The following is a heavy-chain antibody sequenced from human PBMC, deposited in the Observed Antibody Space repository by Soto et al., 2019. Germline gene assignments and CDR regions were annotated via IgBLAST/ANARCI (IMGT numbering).Heavy chain of an antibody. CDR2: INLHSGDT. D-gene: IGHD4-17*01. Sequence: QVHLVQSGAEVKKPGASVKVSCKTSGYNFIGYYMNWVRQAPGQGLEWMGWINLHSGDTNYAQKFHGRVTMTRDTSTSSAYMELSSLRPDDTAVYYCARDLYGQFFRYFDYWGQGTLVTVSS. J-gene: IGHJ4*02. CDR3: ARDLYGQFFRYFDY. CDR1: GYNFIGYY. V-gene: IGHV1-2*02.